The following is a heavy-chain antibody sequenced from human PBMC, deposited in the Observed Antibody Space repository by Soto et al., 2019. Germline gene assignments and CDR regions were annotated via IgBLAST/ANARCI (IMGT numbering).Heavy chain of an antibody. D-gene: IGHD6-19*01. CDR1: GGSISSGDYY. Sequence: SETLSLTCTVSGGSISSGDYYWSWIRQPPGKGLEWIGSIYYSGSTYYNPSLKSRVTISVDTSKNQFSLKLSSVTAADTAVYYCARQGSSSGWYESYYFDYWGQGTLVT. CDR3: ARQGSSSGWYESYYFDY. J-gene: IGHJ4*02. V-gene: IGHV4-39*01. CDR2: IYYSGST.